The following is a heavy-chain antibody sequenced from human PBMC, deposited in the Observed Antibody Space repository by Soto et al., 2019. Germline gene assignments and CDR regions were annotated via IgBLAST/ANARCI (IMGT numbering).Heavy chain of an antibody. CDR1: GYTFTSYG. J-gene: IGHJ6*03. Sequence: ASVKVSCEASGYTFTSYGINWVRQAPGQGLEWMGWISAYNGDTNYAQKLQGRVTMTTDTSTSTAYMELRSLRSDDTAVYYCARDTGSSGWGPLYYYYYMDVWGKGTTVTVSS. CDR2: ISAYNGDT. V-gene: IGHV1-18*01. D-gene: IGHD6-19*01. CDR3: ARDTGSSGWGPLYYYYYMDV.